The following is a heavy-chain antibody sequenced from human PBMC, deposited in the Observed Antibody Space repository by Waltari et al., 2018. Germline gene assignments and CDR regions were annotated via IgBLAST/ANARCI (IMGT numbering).Heavy chain of an antibody. CDR3: TKRYCDDTCFGLDY. CDR1: GFTFSTHA. CDR2: INYNGEVR. J-gene: IGHJ4*02. V-gene: IGHV3-23*04. Sequence: EVQLVESGGGLVQPGGSLRLSCVASGFTFSTHAMGWARQAPGKGLEWVTAINYNGEVRYYADSVKGRFTISRDNSRNTLNLQMDSLRAEDTAVYYCTKRYCDDTCFGLDYWGQGTLVTVSS. D-gene: IGHD2-15*01.